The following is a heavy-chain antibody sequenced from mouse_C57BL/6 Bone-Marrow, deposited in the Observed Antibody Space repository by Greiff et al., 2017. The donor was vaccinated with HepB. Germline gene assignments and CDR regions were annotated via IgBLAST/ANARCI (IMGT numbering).Heavy chain of an antibody. D-gene: IGHD2-5*01. Sequence: EVQLQQSGAELVRPGASVKLSCTASGFNIKDDYMHWVKQRPEQGLEWIGWIDPENGDTEYASKFQGKATIPADTSSNTAYLQLSSLTSEDTAVYYCTTTIVKVYWGQGTTLTVSS. V-gene: IGHV14-4*01. CDR2: IDPENGDT. J-gene: IGHJ2*01. CDR3: TTTIVKVY. CDR1: GFNIKDDY.